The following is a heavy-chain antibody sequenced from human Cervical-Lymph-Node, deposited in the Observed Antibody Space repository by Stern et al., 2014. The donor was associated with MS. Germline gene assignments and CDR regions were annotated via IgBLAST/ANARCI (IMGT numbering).Heavy chain of an antibody. CDR3: ARGGSGSSNRFMDV. V-gene: IGHV1-3*01. Sequence: VQLVESGAEVKKPGASVKVSCKASGYTFISYAMHWVRQAPGQRLEWMGWINAGNGNTKYSQKFQGRVTITRDTSASTAYMELSSLRSEDTAVYYCARGGSGSSNRFMDVWGQGTTVTVSS. CDR1: GYTFISYA. D-gene: IGHD6-19*01. J-gene: IGHJ6*02. CDR2: INAGNGNT.